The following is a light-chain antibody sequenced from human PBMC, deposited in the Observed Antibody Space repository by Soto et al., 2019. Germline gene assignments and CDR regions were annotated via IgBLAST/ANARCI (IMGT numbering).Light chain of an antibody. CDR2: DVS. CDR1: SSDIGDYYY. Sequence: QSALTQPASVSGSPGQSITISCTGTSSDIGDYYYVSWYQQYPGKVPKLVIYDVSHRPSGVSNRFSGSKSGNTASLTVSGRQAEDEADYYGSSSTTTTSLGVFGGGTKLTVL. CDR3: SSSTTTTSLGV. J-gene: IGLJ3*02. V-gene: IGLV2-14*01.